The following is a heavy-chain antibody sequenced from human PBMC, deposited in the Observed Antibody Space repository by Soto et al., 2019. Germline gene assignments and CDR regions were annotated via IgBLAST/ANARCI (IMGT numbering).Heavy chain of an antibody. CDR2: IIPIFSTA. CDR3: ARCGGGDSSGSYNAFDI. D-gene: IGHD3-22*01. Sequence: ASVKVSCKASGGTFSSYAISWVRQAPGQGLEWMGGIIPIFSTANYAQKFQGRVTITADESTSTAYMELSSLRSEDTAVYYCARCGGGDSSGSYNAFDIWGQGTMVTVSS. J-gene: IGHJ3*02. V-gene: IGHV1-69*13. CDR1: GGTFSSYA.